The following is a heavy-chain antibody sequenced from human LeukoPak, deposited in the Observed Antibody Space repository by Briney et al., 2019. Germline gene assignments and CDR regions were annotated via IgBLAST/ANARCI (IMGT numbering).Heavy chain of an antibody. J-gene: IGHJ4*02. CDR3: TTGLEFNWNGDGDY. V-gene: IGHV3-15*01. D-gene: IGHD1-20*01. CDR1: GFTFSNAW. Sequence: GGSLRLSCAASGFTFSNAWMSWVRQAPGKGLEWVGRIKNKTVGGTKDYATHVKGRFPISRDDSKNTLNLQMNSLKTEDTAVYYCTTGLEFNWNGDGDYWGQGTLVTVSS. CDR2: IKNKTVGGTK.